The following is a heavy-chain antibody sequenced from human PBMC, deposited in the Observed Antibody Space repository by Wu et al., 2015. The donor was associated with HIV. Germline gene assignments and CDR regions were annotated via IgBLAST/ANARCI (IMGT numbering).Heavy chain of an antibody. CDR3: AREIGSSGYFP. J-gene: IGHJ5*02. Sequence: QVHLEQSGAEVKKPGSSVKVSCKASGGTFSNYVISWVRQAPGQGLEWMGGIIPIFGTTNYAQKFQGRVTITTEKSSSTSYMELTSLTSNDTAVYYCAREIGSSGYFPWGQGTRVTVSS. V-gene: IGHV1-69*05. D-gene: IGHD3-22*01. CDR2: IIPIFGTT. CDR1: GGTFSNYV.